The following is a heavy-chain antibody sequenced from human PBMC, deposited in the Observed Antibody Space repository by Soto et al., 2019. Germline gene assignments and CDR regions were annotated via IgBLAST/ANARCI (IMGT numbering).Heavy chain of an antibody. D-gene: IGHD3-10*01. Sequence: SETLSLTCTVSGGSLNSGDYYWSWIRQPPGKGLEWIGYIYYSGSTYYKPSLKSRVTMSVDTSRNQLLLQLDSVTAADTAVYYCARESAGSHKNNWFDPWGQGTLVT. V-gene: IGHV4-61*08. CDR2: IYYSGST. CDR3: ARESAGSHKNNWFDP. CDR1: GGSLNSGDYY. J-gene: IGHJ5*02.